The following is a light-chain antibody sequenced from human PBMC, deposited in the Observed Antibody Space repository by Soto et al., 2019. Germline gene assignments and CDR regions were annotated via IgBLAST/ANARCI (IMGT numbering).Light chain of an antibody. CDR2: EVV. CDR1: KSDIGIYDF. Sequence: QSALTQPPSASGAPGQSVTISCTGSKSDIGIYDFVSWYQHHPGKAPRLMIYEVVQRPSGVHDRFSGSKSGNTAYLTVSGLQAEDGAYYYCMSFAGNNYFIFGGGTQLTVL. V-gene: IGLV2-8*01. J-gene: IGLJ2*01. CDR3: MSFAGNNYFI.